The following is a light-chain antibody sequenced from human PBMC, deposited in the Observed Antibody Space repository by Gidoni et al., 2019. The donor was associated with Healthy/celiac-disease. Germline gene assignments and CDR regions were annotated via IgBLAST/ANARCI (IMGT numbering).Light chain of an antibody. CDR1: QGISSY. J-gene: IGKJ2*02. Sequence: DIQFPQSPSFLSASVGDRVTITCRASQGISSYLAWYQQKPGKAPKLLIYAASTLQSGVPSRFSGSGSGTEFTLTISSLEPEDFATYYCQQLNSYPRTFGQGTKLEIK. CDR2: AAS. V-gene: IGKV1-9*01. CDR3: QQLNSYPRT.